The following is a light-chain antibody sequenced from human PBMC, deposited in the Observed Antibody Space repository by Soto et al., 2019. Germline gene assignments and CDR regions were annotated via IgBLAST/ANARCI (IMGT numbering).Light chain of an antibody. V-gene: IGKV3D-20*01. CDR2: DTS. Sequence: DIVLTQSPATLSLSPGERATLYCGASQRVSGGFLAWYQQKPGLAPRLILYDTSFRATGIPDRFSGSGSGPDFTLTISRLDPEDFAVYYCQQYGSSPSFGQGTKVEIK. J-gene: IGKJ1*01. CDR3: QQYGSSPS. CDR1: QRVSGGF.